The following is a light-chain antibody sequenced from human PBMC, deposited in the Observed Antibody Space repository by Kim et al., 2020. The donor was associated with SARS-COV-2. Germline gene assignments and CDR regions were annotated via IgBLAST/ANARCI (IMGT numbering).Light chain of an antibody. J-gene: IGKJ2*01. CDR2: GAS. CDR3: QQYGSSPYN. CDR1: QSVSRSF. Sequence: EIVLTQSPGTLSLSPGERATLSCRASQSVSRSFLAWYQQKPGQAPRLLIYGASSRATGIPDRFSGSGSGTDFTLTISRLEPEDFAVYSCQQYGSSPYNFGQGTKLEI. V-gene: IGKV3-20*01.